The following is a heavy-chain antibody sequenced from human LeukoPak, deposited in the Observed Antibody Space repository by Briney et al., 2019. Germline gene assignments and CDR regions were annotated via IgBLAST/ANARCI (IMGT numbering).Heavy chain of an antibody. D-gene: IGHD3-22*01. V-gene: IGHV4-59*01. CDR3: ARGSTYYYDSSGYYFDY. CDR2: IYYSGST. CDR1: GGSISDYY. Sequence: PSETLSLTCTVSGGSISDYYWNWIRQPPGKGLEWIGYIYYSGSTNYNPSLKSRVTISVDTSKNQFSLKLSSVTAADTAVYYCARGSTYYYDSSGYYFDYWGQGTLVTVSS. J-gene: IGHJ4*02.